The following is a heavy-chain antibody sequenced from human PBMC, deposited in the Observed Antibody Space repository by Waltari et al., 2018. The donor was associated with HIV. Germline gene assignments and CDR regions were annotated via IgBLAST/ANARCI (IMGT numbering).Heavy chain of an antibody. CDR1: GYSISSGYY. CDR3: ARGYDFWSGSH. D-gene: IGHD3-3*01. Sequence: QVQLQESGPGLVKPSETLSLTCAVSGYSISSGYYWGWIRQPPGKGLEWIGSIYHSGRTYYNPSLKSRVTISVDTSKNQFSLKLSSVTAADTAVYYCARGYDFWSGSHWGQGTLVTVSS. V-gene: IGHV4-38-2*01. CDR2: IYHSGRT. J-gene: IGHJ4*02.